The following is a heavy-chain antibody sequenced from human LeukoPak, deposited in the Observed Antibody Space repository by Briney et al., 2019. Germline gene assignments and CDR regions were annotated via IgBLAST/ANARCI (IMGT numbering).Heavy chain of an antibody. CDR1: GFTFDDYA. D-gene: IGHD3-22*01. V-gene: IGHV3-9*01. J-gene: IGHJ3*02. CDR3: ARLYYYDSSGYYPTPAAFDI. CDR2: ISWNSGSI. Sequence: PGGSLRLSCAASGFTFDDYAMHWVRQAPGKGLEWVSGISWNSGSIGYADSVKGRFTISRDNAKNSLYLQMNSLRAEDTAVYYCARLYYYDSSGYYPTPAAFDIWGQGTVVTVSS.